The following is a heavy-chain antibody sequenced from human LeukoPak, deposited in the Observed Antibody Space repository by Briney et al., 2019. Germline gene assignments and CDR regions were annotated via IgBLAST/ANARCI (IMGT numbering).Heavy chain of an antibody. CDR2: FDPEDGET. D-gene: IGHD3-10*01. CDR3: ARRYGLGTYNPY. J-gene: IGHJ4*02. Sequence: ASVKVSCKVSGYTLTELSMHWVRQAPGKGLEWMGGFDPEDGETIYAQKFQGRVTMTEDTSTDTAYMELSSLRSEDTAVYYCARRYGLGTYNPYWGQGTLVTVSS. V-gene: IGHV1-24*01. CDR1: GYTLTELS.